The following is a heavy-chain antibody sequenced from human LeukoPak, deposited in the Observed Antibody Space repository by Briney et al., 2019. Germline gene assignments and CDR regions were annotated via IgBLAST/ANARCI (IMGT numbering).Heavy chain of an antibody. Sequence: GRSLGLSCAASGFTFSSYGMHWVRQAPGKGLEWVAVISYDGSNKYYADSVKGRFTISRDNSKNTLYLQMNSLRAEDTAVYYCAKDLEWELLGWFDPWGQGTLVTVS. D-gene: IGHD1-26*01. CDR2: ISYDGSNK. CDR1: GFTFSSYG. CDR3: AKDLEWELLGWFDP. V-gene: IGHV3-30*18. J-gene: IGHJ5*02.